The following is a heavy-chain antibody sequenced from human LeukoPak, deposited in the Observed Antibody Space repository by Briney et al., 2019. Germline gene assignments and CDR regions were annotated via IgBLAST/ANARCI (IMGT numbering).Heavy chain of an antibody. Sequence: PSETLSLTCTVSGGSISSYYWSWIRQPAGKGLEWIGRTYTSGSTNYNPSLKSRVTISVDTSKNQFSLKLSSVTAADTAVYYCARRTAISNWFDPWGQGTLVTVSS. CDR3: ARRTAISNWFDP. CDR1: GGSISSYY. CDR2: TYTSGST. D-gene: IGHD5-18*01. V-gene: IGHV4-4*07. J-gene: IGHJ5*02.